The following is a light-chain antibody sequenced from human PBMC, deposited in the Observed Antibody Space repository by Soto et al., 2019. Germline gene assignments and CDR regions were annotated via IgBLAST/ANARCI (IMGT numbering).Light chain of an antibody. CDR2: GAS. J-gene: IGKJ3*01. CDR1: QSVSSSY. CDR3: QQYGSSLG. Sequence: EIVLTQSPGTLSLSPGERATLSCRASQSVSSSYLAWYQQKPGQAPRLLIYGASSRATGIPDRFSGSGSGTDFTLTISRLEPEDFAVYYCQQYGSSLGFGPGTKVD. V-gene: IGKV3-20*01.